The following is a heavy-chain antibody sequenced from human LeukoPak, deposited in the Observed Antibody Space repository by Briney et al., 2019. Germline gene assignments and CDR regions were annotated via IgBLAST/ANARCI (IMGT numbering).Heavy chain of an antibody. J-gene: IGHJ6*02. CDR2: ISWDGGST. CDR1: GFTFDDYT. Sequence: GGSLRLSCAASGFTFDDYTMHWVRQAPGKGLEWVSLISWDGGSTYYADSVKGRFTISRDNSKNTLYLQMNSLRAEDTAVYYCAKYVSARGPPYALAVWGQGTTVTVSS. CDR3: AKYVSARGPPYALAV. V-gene: IGHV3-43*01.